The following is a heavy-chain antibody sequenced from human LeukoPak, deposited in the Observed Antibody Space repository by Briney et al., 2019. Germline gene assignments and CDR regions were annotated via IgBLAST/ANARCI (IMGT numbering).Heavy chain of an antibody. Sequence: ASVKVSCKASGYTFTSYDIHWVRQATGQGLVWMGWMNPNNGNTGDAQKFQGRVTMTRDPSISTAYMELSSLRSEDTGVYFCARALAGTAELDVWGKGTTVTVSS. CDR2: MNPNNGNT. CDR3: ARALAGTAELDV. V-gene: IGHV1-8*01. D-gene: IGHD1-1*01. J-gene: IGHJ6*04. CDR1: GYTFTSYD.